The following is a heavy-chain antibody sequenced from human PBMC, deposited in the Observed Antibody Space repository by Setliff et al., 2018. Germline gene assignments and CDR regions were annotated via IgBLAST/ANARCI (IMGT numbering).Heavy chain of an antibody. Sequence: ASVKVSCKASGYSFLSYGITWVRQAPGQGLEWMGWISAQDGNTTYAQKFLGRLTMTSDTSAGTVSMDMSSLRSDDTAVYYCARAPPKIVVTVAALDYWGQGALVTVSS. V-gene: IGHV1-18*01. D-gene: IGHD2-15*01. CDR3: ARAPPKIVVTVAALDY. CDR1: GYSFLSYG. CDR2: ISAQDGNT. J-gene: IGHJ4*02.